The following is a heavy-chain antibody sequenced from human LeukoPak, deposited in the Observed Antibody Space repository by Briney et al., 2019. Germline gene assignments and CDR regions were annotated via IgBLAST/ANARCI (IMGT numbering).Heavy chain of an antibody. D-gene: IGHD6-19*01. J-gene: IGHJ4*02. CDR3: ARGARIAVALYYFDY. CDR2: IYSGGNT. CDR1: GGSISSYY. V-gene: IGHV3-53*01. Sequence: ETLSLTCTVSGGSISSYYWSWVRQAPGKGLEWVSVIYSGGNTYYADSVKGRFTISRDNSKNTLYLQMNSLRAEDTAVYYCARGARIAVALYYFDYWGQGTLVTVSS.